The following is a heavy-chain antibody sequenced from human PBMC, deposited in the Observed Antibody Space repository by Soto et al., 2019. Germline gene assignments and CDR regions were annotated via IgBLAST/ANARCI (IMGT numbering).Heavy chain of an antibody. CDR2: ISAYNGNT. V-gene: IGHV1-18*01. J-gene: IGHJ6*03. CDR3: ARDGDCSRTSCYAGYYYYMDV. CDR1: GYTFTSYG. Sequence: QVQLVQSGAEVKKPGASVKVSCQASGYTFTSYGISWARKAPGQGLEWMGWISAYNGNTNYAQKFQDRVTMTTDTSTSTAYMELRSLRSDDTAVYYCARDGDCSRTSCYAGYYYYMDVWGKGTTVTVSS. D-gene: IGHD2-2*03.